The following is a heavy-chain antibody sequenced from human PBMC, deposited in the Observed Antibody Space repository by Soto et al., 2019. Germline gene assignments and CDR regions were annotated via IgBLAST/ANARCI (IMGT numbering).Heavy chain of an antibody. V-gene: IGHV3-33*01. Sequence: PGGSLRLSCAASGFTFSSYGMHWVRQAPGKGLEWVAVIWYDGSNKYYADSVKGRFTISRDNSKNTLYLQMNSLRAEDTAVYYCARDSGGGSKDDAFDIWGQGTMVTVSS. CDR2: IWYDGSNK. CDR3: ARDSGGGSKDDAFDI. D-gene: IGHD2-15*01. CDR1: GFTFSSYG. J-gene: IGHJ3*02.